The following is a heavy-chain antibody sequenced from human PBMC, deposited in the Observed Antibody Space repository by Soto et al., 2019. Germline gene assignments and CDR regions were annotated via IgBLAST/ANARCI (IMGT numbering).Heavy chain of an antibody. CDR2: ITGGGST. CDR3: AKDPVGVTRTFDY. D-gene: IGHD2-21*02. J-gene: IGHJ4*02. Sequence: GGSLRLSCAASGFTYSTYAMSWVRQAPGKGLEWVSAITGGGSTFLADSVKGRFTISRDNSENTLYLQMNSLRAEDTAIYYCAKDPVGVTRTFDYWGQGTLVTVSS. V-gene: IGHV3-23*01. CDR1: GFTYSTYA.